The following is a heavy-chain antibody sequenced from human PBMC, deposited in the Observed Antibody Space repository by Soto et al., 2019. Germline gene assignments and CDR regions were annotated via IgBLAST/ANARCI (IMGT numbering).Heavy chain of an antibody. V-gene: IGHV3-23*01. CDR1: GFTFSTYA. J-gene: IGHJ6*02. CDR3: AKDLSSSPRDYSYYYGMDV. CDR2: INSGGST. Sequence: EVQLLESGGGLVQPGGSLRLSCAASGFTFSTYALTWVRQAAGKGLEWVSVINSGGSTNFADSVKGRFTVSRDNSKNTLYLQMNSLRAEDTAIYYCAKDLSSSPRDYSYYYGMDVWGQGTTVTVSS. D-gene: IGHD6-6*01.